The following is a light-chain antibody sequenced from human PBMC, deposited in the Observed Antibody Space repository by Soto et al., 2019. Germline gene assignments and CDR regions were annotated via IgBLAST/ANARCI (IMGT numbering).Light chain of an antibody. CDR1: QSISTY. CDR3: QQYNSYPLT. J-gene: IGKJ4*01. Sequence: DIQMTQSPTSLSPSVGARVAITCRASQSISTYLHWYQQKPGKAPKLLIYKASSLESGVPSRFSGSGSGTEFTITISSLQPDDFETYYCQQYNSYPLTFGGGTKVDIK. V-gene: IGKV1-5*03. CDR2: KAS.